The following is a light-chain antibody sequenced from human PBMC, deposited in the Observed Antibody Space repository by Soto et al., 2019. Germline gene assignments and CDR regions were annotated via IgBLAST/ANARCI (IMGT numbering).Light chain of an antibody. J-gene: IGLJ2*01. V-gene: IGLV3-21*04. CDR1: NIGSKG. CDR3: QVGDTGSAHVV. CDR2: SDT. Sequence: YELTQPPSVSVSPGKTASISCGGNNIGSKGVHGYQQKPGHAPVLVIYSDTDLPPVIPDRFSGSNSSNLSTLTISRVEAGDDADYCFQVGDTGSAHVVFGGGNQLTVL.